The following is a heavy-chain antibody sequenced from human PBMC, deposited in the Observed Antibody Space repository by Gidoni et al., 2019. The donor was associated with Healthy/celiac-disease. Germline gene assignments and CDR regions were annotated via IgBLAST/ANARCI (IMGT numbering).Heavy chain of an antibody. CDR3: ARDLELPNYYYMDV. CDR2: IWYDGSNK. Sequence: QVQLVESGGGVVQPGRSLRLSCAASGFTFSSYGMHWVRQAPGKGLEWVAVIWYDGSNKYYADSVKGRFTISRDNSKNTLYLQMNSLRAEDTAVYYCARDLELPNYYYMDVWGKGTTVTVSS. J-gene: IGHJ6*03. V-gene: IGHV3-33*08. D-gene: IGHD3-10*01. CDR1: GFTFSSYG.